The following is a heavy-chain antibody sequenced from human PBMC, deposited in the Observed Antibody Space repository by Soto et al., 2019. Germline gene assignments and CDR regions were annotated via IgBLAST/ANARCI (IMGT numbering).Heavy chain of an antibody. CDR2: ISSQNGNT. CDR3: ARDRHYHTSDRIDY. Sequence: QPQLVQSGPEVKKPGASVKVSCKASHYTFTSYGVSWVRQAPGQGLEWMGWISSQNGNTVYAQKFQGRATLTTDTSTSTAFMELRSLHSDDTALYYSARDRHYHTSDRIDYWGQGTLVTVSS. V-gene: IGHV1-18*01. D-gene: IGHD3-9*01. J-gene: IGHJ4*02. CDR1: HYTFTSYG.